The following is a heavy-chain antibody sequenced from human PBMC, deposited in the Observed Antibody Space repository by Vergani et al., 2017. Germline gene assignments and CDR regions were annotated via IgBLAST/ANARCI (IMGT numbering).Heavy chain of an antibody. CDR3: AKVGRSEVAGTFGAFDI. D-gene: IGHD6-19*01. V-gene: IGHV3-23*01. J-gene: IGHJ3*02. CDR1: GFTFIMHA. Sequence: EVQLLESGGDLVQPGGSLRLSCAASGFTFIMHAMCWVRQAPGKGLEWVSTLSASDRRTHYADSVKGRFTISRDISKNTLFLHMNSLRPEDTAVYYCAKVGRSEVAGTFGAFDIWGQGTMVTVSS. CDR2: LSASDRRT.